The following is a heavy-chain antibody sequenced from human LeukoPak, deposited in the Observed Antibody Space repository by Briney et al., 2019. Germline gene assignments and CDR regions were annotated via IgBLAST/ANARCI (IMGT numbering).Heavy chain of an antibody. CDR2: IYYSGST. J-gene: IGHJ4*02. Sequence: SETLSLTCTVSGGSISSGGYYWSWIRQHPGKGLEWIGYIYYSGSTYYNPSLKSRVTISVDTSKNQFSLKLSSVTAADTAVYYCARTIPSSGPNDWGQGTLVTVSS. D-gene: IGHD6-19*01. CDR1: GGSISSGGYY. V-gene: IGHV4-31*03. CDR3: ARTIPSSGPND.